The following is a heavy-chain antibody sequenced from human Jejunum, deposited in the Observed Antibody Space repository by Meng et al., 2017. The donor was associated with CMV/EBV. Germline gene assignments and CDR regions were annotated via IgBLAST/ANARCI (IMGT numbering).Heavy chain of an antibody. CDR3: ATGDCTSASCSGWGAFDF. Sequence: MNWVRQAPGGGREWVANIRQDGSERYYEGSVKGRFTISRDNAKNSIYLQMRSLRADDTALYYCATGDCTSASCSGWGAFDFWGRGTMVTVSS. V-gene: IGHV3-7*01. CDR2: IRQDGSER. D-gene: IGHD2-2*01. J-gene: IGHJ3*01.